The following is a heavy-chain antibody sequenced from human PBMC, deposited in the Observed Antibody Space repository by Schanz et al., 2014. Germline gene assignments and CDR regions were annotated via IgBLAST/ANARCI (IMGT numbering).Heavy chain of an antibody. CDR2: INPSGGST. D-gene: IGHD3-16*01. Sequence: QVQLVQSGAEVKKPGASVKVSCKVSGYSLNELSMHWVRQAPGRGLEWMGIINPSGGSTSYAQKFQGRVTMTRDTSTSTVYMELSSLRSGDTAVYYCTKGRTFGRWGQGTLVTVSS. CDR1: GYSLNELS. V-gene: IGHV1-46*02. CDR3: TKGRTFGR. J-gene: IGHJ4*02.